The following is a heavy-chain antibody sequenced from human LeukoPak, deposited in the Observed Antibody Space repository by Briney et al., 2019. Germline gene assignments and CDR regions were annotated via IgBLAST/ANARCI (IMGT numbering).Heavy chain of an antibody. CDR3: ARTYYDILTGYYPLGY. CDR2: ISAYNGNT. J-gene: IGHJ4*02. CDR1: GYTFTSYG. D-gene: IGHD3-9*01. V-gene: IGHV1-18*04. Sequence: ASVKVSCTASGYTFTSYGISWVRQAPGQGLEWMGWISAYNGNTNYAQKLQGRVTMTTDTSTSTAYMELRSLRSDDTAVYYCARTYYDILTGYYPLGYWGQGTLVTVSS.